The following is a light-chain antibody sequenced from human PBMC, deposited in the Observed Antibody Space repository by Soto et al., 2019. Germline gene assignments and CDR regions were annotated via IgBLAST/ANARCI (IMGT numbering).Light chain of an antibody. Sequence: QSVLTQPPSVSGSPGQSVTISCTGTSSDLGRYNRVSWYQQPPGTAPKLLIYEARNRPSGVPDRFSGSKSANTASLTISGLQAEDEADYYCSLYTSSSTFVFGTGTKVTVL. V-gene: IGLV2-18*01. J-gene: IGLJ1*01. CDR3: SLYTSSSTFV. CDR1: SSDLGRYNR. CDR2: EAR.